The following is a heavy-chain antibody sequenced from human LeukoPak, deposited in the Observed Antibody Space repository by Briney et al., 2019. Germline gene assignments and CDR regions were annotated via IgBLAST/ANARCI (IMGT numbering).Heavy chain of an antibody. J-gene: IGHJ5*02. D-gene: IGHD3-22*01. CDR2: IKQDGSEK. CDR1: GFTFSSYW. CDR3: AGERTMIVVHGFDP. Sequence: GGSLRPSCAASGFTFSSYWMSWVRQAPGKGLEWVANIKQDGSEKYYVDSVKGRFTISRDNAKNSLYLQMNSLRAEDTAVYYCAGERTMIVVHGFDPWGQGTLVTVSS. V-gene: IGHV3-7*01.